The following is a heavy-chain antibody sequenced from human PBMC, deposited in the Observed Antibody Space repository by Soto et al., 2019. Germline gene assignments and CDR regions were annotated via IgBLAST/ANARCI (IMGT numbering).Heavy chain of an antibody. V-gene: IGHV1-18*04. Sequence: ASVKVSCEASGYTFTSYGISWVRQAPGQGLEWMGWISAYNDNTNYAQKLQGRVTMTTDTSTSTAYMELRSLRSDDTAVYYCASGGNSPGDSYYGMDVWGQGTTVTVSS. CDR2: ISAYNDNT. D-gene: IGHD2-21*02. CDR1: GYTFTSYG. CDR3: ASGGNSPGDSYYGMDV. J-gene: IGHJ6*02.